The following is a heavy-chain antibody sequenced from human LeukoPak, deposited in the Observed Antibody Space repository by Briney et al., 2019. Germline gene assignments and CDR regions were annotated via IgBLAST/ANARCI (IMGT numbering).Heavy chain of an antibody. J-gene: IGHJ5*02. CDR1: GGTFSSYA. V-gene: IGHV1-69*13. CDR3: AREGAAYYDSSGYLVPFDP. Sequence: GASVKVSCKASGGTFSSYAISWVRQAPGQGLEWMGGIIPIFGTANYAQKFQGRATITADESTSTAYMELSSLRSEDTAVYYCAREGAAYYDSSGYLVPFDPWGQGTLVTVSS. CDR2: IIPIFGTA. D-gene: IGHD3-22*01.